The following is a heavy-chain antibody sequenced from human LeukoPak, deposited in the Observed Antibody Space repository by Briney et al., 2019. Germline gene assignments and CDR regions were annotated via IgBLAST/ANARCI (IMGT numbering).Heavy chain of an antibody. CDR3: ATAIVVVVASTAAFDI. J-gene: IGHJ3*02. CDR1: GYTLTELS. D-gene: IGHD2-15*01. Sequence: ASVKVSCKVSGYTLTELSMHWVRQAPGKGLEWMGGFDPEDGETIYTQKFQGRVTMTEDTSTDTAYMELTSLRSEDTAVYYCATAIVVVVASTAAFDIWGQGIMVTVSS. CDR2: FDPEDGET. V-gene: IGHV1-24*01.